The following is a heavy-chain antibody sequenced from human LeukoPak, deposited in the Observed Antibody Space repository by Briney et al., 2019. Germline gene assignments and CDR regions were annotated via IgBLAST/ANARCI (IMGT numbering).Heavy chain of an antibody. V-gene: IGHV3-23*01. CDR1: GFTFSSYA. J-gene: IGHJ4*02. Sequence: GGSVRHSRAASGFTFSSYAMSWVRQAPGKGLEWVSAISGSGGSTYYADSVKGRFTISRDNSKNTLYLQMNSLRAEDTAVYYCAKAADRAMVTGDYFDYWGQGTLVTVSS. CDR3: AKAADRAMVTGDYFDY. CDR2: ISGSGGST. D-gene: IGHD5-18*01.